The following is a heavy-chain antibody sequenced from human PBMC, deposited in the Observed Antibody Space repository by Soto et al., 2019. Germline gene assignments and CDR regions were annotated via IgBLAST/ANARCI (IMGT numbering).Heavy chain of an antibody. Sequence: GTSVKVSCKASGYTFTSYAMHWVRHAPGQRLEWMGWINAGNGNTKYSQKFQGRVTITRDTSASTAYMELSSLRSEDTAVYYCARSIVVVTALDYWGQGTLVTVPQ. D-gene: IGHD2-21*02. CDR3: ARSIVVVTALDY. CDR2: INAGNGNT. CDR1: GYTFTSYA. V-gene: IGHV1-3*01. J-gene: IGHJ4*02.